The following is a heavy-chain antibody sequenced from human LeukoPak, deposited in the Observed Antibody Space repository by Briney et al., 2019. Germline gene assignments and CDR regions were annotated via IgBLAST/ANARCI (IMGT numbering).Heavy chain of an antibody. CDR3: ARHGRFGSGDFRTYCDY. D-gene: IGHD3-10*01. V-gene: IGHV4-39*01. Sequence: PSETLSLTCTVSGGSISSSSYYWGWIRQPPGRGLEWIGSFYYDGTTYYHPSLKSRVTVSVDTSKNQFPLKLSSVTAADTAVYYCARHGRFGSGDFRTYCDYWGQGNLVTVSS. J-gene: IGHJ4*02. CDR2: FYYDGTT. CDR1: GGSISSSSYY.